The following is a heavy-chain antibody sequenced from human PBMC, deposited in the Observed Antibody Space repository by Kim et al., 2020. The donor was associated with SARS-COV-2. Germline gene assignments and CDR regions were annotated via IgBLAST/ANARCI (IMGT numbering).Heavy chain of an antibody. Sequence: SETLSLTCTVSGGSISSYYWSWIRQPAGKGLEWIGRIYTSGSTNYNPSLKSRVTMSVDTSKNQFSLKLSSVTAADTAVYYCARDRGYCSGGSCYSANHFDYWGQGTLVTVSS. CDR1: GGSISSYY. CDR3: ARDRGYCSGGSCYSANHFDY. D-gene: IGHD2-15*01. CDR2: IYTSGST. J-gene: IGHJ4*02. V-gene: IGHV4-4*07.